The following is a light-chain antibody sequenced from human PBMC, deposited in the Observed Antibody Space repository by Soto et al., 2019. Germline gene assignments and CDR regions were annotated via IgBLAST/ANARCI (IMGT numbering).Light chain of an antibody. CDR1: RSISSW. CDR2: KAS. V-gene: IGKV1-5*03. CDR3: QQYNSYPWT. J-gene: IGKJ1*01. Sequence: DIQMTQSPSTLSASVGDRVPITCRASRSISSWLAWYQQKPGKAPKLLIYKASSLESGVPSRFSGSGSGTEFTLTISRLQPDDFATYYCQQYNSYPWTFGQGTKVEIK.